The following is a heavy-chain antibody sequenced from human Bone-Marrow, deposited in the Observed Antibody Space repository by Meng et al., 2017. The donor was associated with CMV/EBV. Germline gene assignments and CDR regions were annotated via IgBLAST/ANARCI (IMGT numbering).Heavy chain of an antibody. D-gene: IGHD6-6*01. CDR1: GGSISSSSYY. V-gene: IGHV4-39*01. CDR3: ASHRSISFHFDS. J-gene: IGHJ4*02. Sequence: SETLSVTCTVSGGSISSSSYYWGWIRQPPGKGLEWIGSIYYSGSTYYNPSLKSRVTISVDTSKNQFSLKLSSVTAADTATYDCASHRSISFHFDSWGQGVLVTVSS. CDR2: IYYSGST.